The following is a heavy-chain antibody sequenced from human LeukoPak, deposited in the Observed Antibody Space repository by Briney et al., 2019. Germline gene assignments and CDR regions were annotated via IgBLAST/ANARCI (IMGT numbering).Heavy chain of an antibody. Sequence: PGGSLRLSCAASGFTFSSYWMSWVRQAPGKGLEWVANIKQDGSEKYYVDSVKGRFTISRDNAKNSLYLQMTSLRVEDTAVFYCARDGDTSGYSDWGQGTLVTVSS. CDR3: ARDGDTSGYSD. D-gene: IGHD3-22*01. CDR2: IKQDGSEK. CDR1: GFTFSSYW. V-gene: IGHV3-7*01. J-gene: IGHJ4*02.